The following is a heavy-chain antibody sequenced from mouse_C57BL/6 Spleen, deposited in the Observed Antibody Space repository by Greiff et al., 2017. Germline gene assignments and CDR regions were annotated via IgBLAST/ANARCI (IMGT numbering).Heavy chain of an antibody. J-gene: IGHJ3*01. CDR1: GYTFTSYW. CDR3: ARGDGYSNYPFAY. D-gene: IGHD2-5*01. V-gene: IGHV1-50*01. Sequence: QVHVKQPGAELVKPGASVKLSCKASGYTFTSYWMQWVKQRPGQGLEWIGEIDPSDSYTNYNQKFKGKATLTVDTSSSTAYMQLSSLTSEDSAVYYCARGDGYSNYPFAYWGQGTLVTVSA. CDR2: IDPSDSYT.